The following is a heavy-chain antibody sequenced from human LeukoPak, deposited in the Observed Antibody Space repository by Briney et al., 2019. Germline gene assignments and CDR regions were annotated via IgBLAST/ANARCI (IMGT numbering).Heavy chain of an antibody. J-gene: IGHJ6*03. CDR1: GYSFTNYW. CDR3: ARHIRRPLYYYMDV. V-gene: IGHV5-51*01. Sequence: GESLKISCKGSGYSFTNYWIGWVRQMPGKGLEWMGIIYPGDSDTTYSPSFQGQVTISADKSISTAYLQWSSLKASDTAMYYCARHIRRPLYYYMDVWGKGTTLTVSS. D-gene: IGHD6-6*01. CDR2: IYPGDSDT.